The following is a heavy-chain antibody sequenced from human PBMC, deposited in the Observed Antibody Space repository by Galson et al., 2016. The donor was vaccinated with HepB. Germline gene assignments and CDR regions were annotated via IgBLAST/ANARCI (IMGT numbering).Heavy chain of an antibody. J-gene: IGHJ4*02. CDR2: ISGRDGGT. CDR1: RFTFSSYA. CDR3: ALTWATTISDPGRGASFDC. V-gene: IGHV3-23*01. D-gene: IGHD2/OR15-2a*01. Sequence: SLRLSCAAFRFTFSSYAISWVRQAPGKGLEWVSSISGRDGGTYYADSVKGRFTISRDNSKNTLFLQMNSQRAEATALYYCALTWATTISDPGRGASFDCWGQGTLVPVSS.